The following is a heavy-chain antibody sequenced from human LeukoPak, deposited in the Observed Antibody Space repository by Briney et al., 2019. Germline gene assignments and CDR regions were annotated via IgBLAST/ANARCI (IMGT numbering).Heavy chain of an antibody. V-gene: IGHV4-34*01. CDR1: GGSFSGYY. CDR2: INHSGST. Sequence: PSETLSLTCAVYGGSFSGYYWSWIRQPPGKGLEWIGEINHSGSTNYNPSLKRRVTISVDTSKNQFSLKLSSVTAADTAVYYCARGRGADIVVVPAVLYYYYYMDVWGKGTTVTVSS. D-gene: IGHD2-2*01. J-gene: IGHJ6*03. CDR3: ARGRGADIVVVPAVLYYYYYMDV.